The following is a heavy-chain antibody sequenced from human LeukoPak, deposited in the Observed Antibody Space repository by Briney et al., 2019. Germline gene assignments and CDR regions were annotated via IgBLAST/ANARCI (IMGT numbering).Heavy chain of an antibody. D-gene: IGHD3-22*01. CDR1: GYTFTSYD. CDR3: ARDRRRAYDSSGFDAFDI. CDR2: MNPNSGNT. V-gene: IGHV1-8*03. Sequence: ASVKVSCKASGYTFTSYDINWVRQATGQGLEWMGWMNPNSGNTGYAQKFQGRVTITRNTSISTAYMELSSLRSEDTAVYYCARDRRRAYDSSGFDAFDIWGQGTMVTVSS. J-gene: IGHJ3*02.